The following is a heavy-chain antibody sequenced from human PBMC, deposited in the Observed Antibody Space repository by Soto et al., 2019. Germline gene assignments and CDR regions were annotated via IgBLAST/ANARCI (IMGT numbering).Heavy chain of an antibody. D-gene: IGHD1-26*01. CDR1: GGSISSSSYY. V-gene: IGHV4-39*01. CDR2: IYYSGPT. CDR3: ARHVSLTGSYSV. J-gene: IGHJ4*02. Sequence: QLQLQESGPGRVKPSETLSLTCTVSGGSISSSSYYWCWLRQPPGKGLEWIGSIYYSGPTYYNPSLKRPVPLCGYTSETQFSLKPRAVTAADTAISYCARHVSLTGSYSVWGPGTLVPVS.